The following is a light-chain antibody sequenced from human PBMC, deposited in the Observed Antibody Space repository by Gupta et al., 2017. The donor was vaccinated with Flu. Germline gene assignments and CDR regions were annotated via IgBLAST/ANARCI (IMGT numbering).Light chain of an antibody. Sequence: PSTLSASIGDRVTITCRASQSIRTWLAWYQQKPGKTPKLLIYKASFLESGVPSRFSGGGSRTEFTLTISSLQPDDFATYYCQQYNSYWYSFGQGTKLEIK. J-gene: IGKJ2*03. CDR1: QSIRTW. CDR3: QQYNSYWYS. V-gene: IGKV1-5*03. CDR2: KAS.